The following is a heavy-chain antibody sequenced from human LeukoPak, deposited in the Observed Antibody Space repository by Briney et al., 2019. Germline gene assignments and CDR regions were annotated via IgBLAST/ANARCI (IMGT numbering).Heavy chain of an antibody. V-gene: IGHV3-23*01. Sequence: GGSLRLSCAASGFTFSSYSMNWVRQAPGKGLEWVSAISGSGGSTYYADSVKGRFTISRDNSKNTLYLQMNSLRAEDTAVYYCAFRRSQSPPGGAFDIWGQGTMVTVSS. CDR2: ISGSGGST. D-gene: IGHD1-14*01. CDR3: AFRRSQSPPGGAFDI. J-gene: IGHJ3*02. CDR1: GFTFSSYS.